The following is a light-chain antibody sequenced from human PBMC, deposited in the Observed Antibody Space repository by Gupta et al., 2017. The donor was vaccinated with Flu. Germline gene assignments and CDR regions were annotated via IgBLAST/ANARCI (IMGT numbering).Light chain of an antibody. J-gene: IGLJ3*02. CDR2: DIN. CDR3: CSYAGRSIWV. V-gene: IGLV2-11*01. Sequence: QSALPQPRPVSGSPGQSVTLTCTGTTSDVGGHDFISWYHQYPGEAPKLILYDINRRPSVVPGRFSGSKSGNTASLTISGLQGEDEGDFYCCSYAGRSIWVFGGGTRLTVL. CDR1: TSDVGGHDF.